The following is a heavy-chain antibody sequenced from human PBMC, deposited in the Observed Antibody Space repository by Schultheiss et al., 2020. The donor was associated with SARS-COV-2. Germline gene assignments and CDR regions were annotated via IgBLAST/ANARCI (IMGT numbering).Heavy chain of an antibody. Sequence: GGSLRLSCAASGFTFDDYAMHWVRQAPGKGLEWVSGISWNSGSIGYADSVKGRFTISRDNSKNTLYLQMNSLRAEDTAVYYCARESYYYDSSGYYQEPDAFDIWGQGTMVTVSS. CDR1: GFTFDDYA. CDR2: ISWNSGSI. D-gene: IGHD3-22*01. J-gene: IGHJ3*02. CDR3: ARESYYYDSSGYYQEPDAFDI. V-gene: IGHV3-9*01.